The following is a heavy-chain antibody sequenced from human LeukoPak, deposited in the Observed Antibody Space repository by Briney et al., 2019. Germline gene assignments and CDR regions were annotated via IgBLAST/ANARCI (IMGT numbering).Heavy chain of an antibody. CDR1: GFTFRNYG. V-gene: IGHV3-33*01. CDR3: ARGWGVPTSYFDY. D-gene: IGHD2-8*01. Sequence: GRSLRLSCAASGFTFRNYGMHWVRQAPGKGLEWVAVIWYDGSNKYYADSVKGRFTISRDSSKNTLYLQMNGLRADDTAVYYCARGWGVPTSYFDYWGQGTLVTVSS. CDR2: IWYDGSNK. J-gene: IGHJ4*02.